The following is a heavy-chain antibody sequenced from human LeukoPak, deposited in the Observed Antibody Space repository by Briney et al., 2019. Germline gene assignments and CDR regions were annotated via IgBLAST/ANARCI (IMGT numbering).Heavy chain of an antibody. D-gene: IGHD6-13*01. J-gene: IGHJ4*02. CDR3: ARGDIAAGGAPFDY. CDR2: INHSGRT. CDR1: GKSFSGYY. V-gene: IGHV4-34*01. Sequence: SETLSLTCAVYGKSFSGYYWSWIRQPPGRGLEWIGEINHSGRTSYSASLKSRVTISVDTSKSQFSLKLNSVTAADTAVYYCARGDIAAGGAPFDYWGQETLVTVSS.